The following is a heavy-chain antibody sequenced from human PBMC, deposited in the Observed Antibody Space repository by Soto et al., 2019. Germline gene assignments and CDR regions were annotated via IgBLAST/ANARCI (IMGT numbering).Heavy chain of an antibody. J-gene: IGHJ4*02. V-gene: IGHV1-3*01. CDR1: GYTFINYG. CDR3: ARGSGYYYWDDY. CDR2: INACNGNT. Sequence: SGKVSCKALGYTFINYGICSVRQAPGQGLEWMGWINACNGNTKYSQEFQGRVTITRDTSASTAYMELSSLRSEDTAVYYCARGSGYYYWDDYWGQGTLVTVSS. D-gene: IGHD3-22*01.